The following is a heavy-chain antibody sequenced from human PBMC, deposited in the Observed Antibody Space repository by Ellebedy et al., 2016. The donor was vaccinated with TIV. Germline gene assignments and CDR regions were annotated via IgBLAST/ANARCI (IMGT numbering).Heavy chain of an antibody. CDR2: ISGTSGSA. CDR1: GFTFSSYP. J-gene: IGHJ4*02. D-gene: IGHD3-10*01. Sequence: GESLKISCAGSGFTFSSYPMSWVRQAPGKGLEWLSSISGTSGSAYSADSVRGRFTISRDNSKNTLYLQMNSLRAEDTAVYYCAQGDYYGSGTLGRVDYWGQGTLVTVSS. CDR3: AQGDYYGSGTLGRVDY. V-gene: IGHV3-23*01.